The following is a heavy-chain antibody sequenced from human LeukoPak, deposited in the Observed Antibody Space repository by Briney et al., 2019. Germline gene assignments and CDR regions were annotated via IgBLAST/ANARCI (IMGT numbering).Heavy chain of an antibody. CDR1: GYTFTGYY. CDR3: ARDVTESGYDSTDRDTFDI. V-gene: IGHV1-2*02. J-gene: IGHJ3*02. D-gene: IGHD5-12*01. Sequence: GASVKVSCKASGYTFTGYYMHWVRQAPGQGLEWMGWINPNSSGTNYAQKLQGRVTMTTDTSTSTAYMEVRSLRSDDTAVYYCARDVTESGYDSTDRDTFDIWGQGTMVTVSS. CDR2: INPNSSGT.